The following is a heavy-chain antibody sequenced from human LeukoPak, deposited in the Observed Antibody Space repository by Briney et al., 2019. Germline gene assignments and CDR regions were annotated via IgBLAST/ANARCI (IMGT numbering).Heavy chain of an antibody. CDR3: AKAPDIVVVVAASGY. D-gene: IGHD2-15*01. CDR1: GSTFSSYA. Sequence: PGGSLRLSCAASGSTFSSYAMSWVRQAPGKGLEWVSAISGSGGSTYYADSVKGRFTISRDNSKNTLYLQMNSLRAEDTAVYYCAKAPDIVVVVAASGYWGQGTLVTVSS. J-gene: IGHJ4*02. CDR2: ISGSGGST. V-gene: IGHV3-23*01.